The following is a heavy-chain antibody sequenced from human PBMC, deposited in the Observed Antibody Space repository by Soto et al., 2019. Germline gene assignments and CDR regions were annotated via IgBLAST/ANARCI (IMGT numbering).Heavy chain of an antibody. D-gene: IGHD3-3*01. CDR1: GFIFSSHT. J-gene: IGHJ6*02. V-gene: IGHV3-21*01. CDR2: ISSTSSYI. CDR3: ARDRRRSSYITHYYYGMDV. Sequence: EVQLVESGGGLVKPGGSVRLSCAASGFIFSSHTMNWVRQAPGKGLEWVSSISSTSSYIYHAGSVKGRFTISRDNAKNSLYLQMTSLRAEDTAVYYCARDRRRSSYITHYYYGMDVWGQGTTVTVSS.